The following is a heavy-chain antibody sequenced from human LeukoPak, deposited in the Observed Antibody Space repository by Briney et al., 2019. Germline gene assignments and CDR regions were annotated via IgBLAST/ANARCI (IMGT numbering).Heavy chain of an antibody. D-gene: IGHD1-26*01. J-gene: IGHJ4*02. CDR2: IWYDGSNK. CDR1: GFIFRSYG. Sequence: SGGSLRLSCVASGFIFRSYGMHWVRQAPGKGLEWVAFIWYDGSNKNYVDSVKGRFTISRDTSKNTLYLQMNSLRPEDTALYYCAKDQGMGATAAYFDYWGQGTLVTVSS. V-gene: IGHV3-30*02. CDR3: AKDQGMGATAAYFDY.